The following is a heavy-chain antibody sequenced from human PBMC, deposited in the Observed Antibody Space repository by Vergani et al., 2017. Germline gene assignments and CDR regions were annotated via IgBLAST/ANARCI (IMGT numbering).Heavy chain of an antibody. D-gene: IGHD6-13*01. Sequence: EVQLLESGGGLVQPGGSLRLSCAASGFTFSSYAMSWVRQAPGQGLEWVSAISGSGGSTYYADSVKGRFTISRDNSKNTLYLQMNSLRAEDTAVYYCAKDYSSSWYFDYWGQGTLVTVSS. V-gene: IGHV3-23*01. CDR2: ISGSGGST. J-gene: IGHJ4*02. CDR1: GFTFSSYA. CDR3: AKDYSSSWYFDY.